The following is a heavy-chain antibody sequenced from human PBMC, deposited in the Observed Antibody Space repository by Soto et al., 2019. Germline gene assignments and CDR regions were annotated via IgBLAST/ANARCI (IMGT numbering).Heavy chain of an antibody. V-gene: IGHV3-66*01. CDR1: GFTVSSNY. J-gene: IGHJ5*02. CDR3: ARARPFRDYDVWSGYPLINWFDP. CDR2: IYSGGST. D-gene: IGHD3-3*01. Sequence: GGSLRLSCAASGFTVSSNYMSWVRQAPGKGLEWVSVIYSGGSTYYADSVKGRFTISRDNSKNTLYLQMNSLRAEDTAVYYCARARPFRDYDVWSGYPLINWFDPWGQGTLVTVSS.